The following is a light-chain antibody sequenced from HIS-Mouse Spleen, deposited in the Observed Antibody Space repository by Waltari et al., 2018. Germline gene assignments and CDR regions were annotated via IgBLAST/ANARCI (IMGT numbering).Light chain of an antibody. CDR2: EGS. V-gene: IGLV2-23*01. Sequence: QSALTQPASVSGSPGQSITIPCTGTSSDVGRYNLVSWYQQHPGKAPKLLIYEGSKRPSGVSTRFSGSKSGNTAALTISGLQAEDEADYYCCSYAGSSTCWMFGGGTKLTVL. CDR1: SSDVGRYNL. CDR3: CSYAGSSTCWM. J-gene: IGLJ3*02.